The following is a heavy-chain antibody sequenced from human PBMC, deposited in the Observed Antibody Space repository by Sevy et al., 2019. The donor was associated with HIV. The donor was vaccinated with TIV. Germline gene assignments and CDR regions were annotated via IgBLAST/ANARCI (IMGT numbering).Heavy chain of an antibody. Sequence: GGSLRLSCAASGFTFREAWMSWVRQAPGKGLEWVGRIKSKTDAATRDFAAPVRGRLRISRDDSENTVYLVMNNLKPEDTGVYYCAAGTGSSDFDYWGQGTLVTVSS. CDR1: GFTFREAW. CDR2: IKSKTDAATR. CDR3: AAGTGSSDFDY. J-gene: IGHJ4*02. D-gene: IGHD1-26*01. V-gene: IGHV3-15*01.